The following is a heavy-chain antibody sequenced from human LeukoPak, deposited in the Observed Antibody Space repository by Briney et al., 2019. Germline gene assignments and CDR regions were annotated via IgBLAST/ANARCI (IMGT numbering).Heavy chain of an antibody. Sequence: PGGSLRLSCEGSGFNFNDAWMSWIRQAPGKGLEWVGRVRTTAEGETTDYGAPVRGRFIISRDDSKSMVYLQMNRLEAEDTAIYYCTAGLGKTDDDSWGQGTLVTVSS. J-gene: IGHJ4*02. CDR1: GFNFNDAW. V-gene: IGHV3-15*01. D-gene: IGHD4-11*01. CDR2: VRTTAEGETT. CDR3: TAGLGKTDDDS.